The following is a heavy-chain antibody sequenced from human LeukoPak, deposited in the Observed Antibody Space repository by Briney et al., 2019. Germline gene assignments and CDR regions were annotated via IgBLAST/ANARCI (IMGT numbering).Heavy chain of an antibody. CDR2: INPNSGGT. J-gene: IGHJ4*02. CDR1: GYTFTDYY. D-gene: IGHD1-26*01. V-gene: IGHV1-2*02. CDR3: ARGEGHSGSYRADY. Sequence: SVKVSCKASGYTFTDYYMHWVRQAPGQGLEWMGWINPNSGGTNYAQKFQGRVTMTRDTSISTAYMELNRLRSDDTALYYCARGEGHSGSYRADYWGQGTLVTVSS.